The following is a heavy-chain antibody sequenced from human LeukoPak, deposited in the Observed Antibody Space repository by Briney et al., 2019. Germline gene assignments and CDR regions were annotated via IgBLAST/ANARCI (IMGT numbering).Heavy chain of an antibody. J-gene: IGHJ6*02. CDR3: ARYATYYYYGMDV. CDR2: INHSGST. Sequence: SETLSLTCAVYVGSFSGYYWSWIRPPPGKGLEWIGEINHSGSTNYNPSLKSRVTISVDTSKNQFSLKLSSVTAADTAMYYCARYATYYYYGMDVGGQGTTVTVSS. CDR1: VGSFSGYY. D-gene: IGHD1-26*01. V-gene: IGHV4-34*01.